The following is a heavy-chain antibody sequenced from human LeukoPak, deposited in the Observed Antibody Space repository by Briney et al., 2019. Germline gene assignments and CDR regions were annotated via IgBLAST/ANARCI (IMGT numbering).Heavy chain of an antibody. CDR1: GFTFSNYW. D-gene: IGHD3-22*01. CDR2: INSDGSSR. J-gene: IGHJ5*02. CDR3: ARDINGYYYDSHGYYPTDL. Sequence: GGSLRLSCAASGFTFSNYWMHWVRQAPGKGLVWVSRINSDGSSRNYADSVKGRFTISRDNAKNTLYLQMNSLRAEDTAVYYCARDINGYYYDSHGYYPTDLWGQGTLVTVSS. V-gene: IGHV3-74*01.